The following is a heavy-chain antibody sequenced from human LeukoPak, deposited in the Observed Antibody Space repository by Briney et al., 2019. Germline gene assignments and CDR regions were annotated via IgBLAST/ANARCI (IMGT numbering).Heavy chain of an antibody. CDR2: ISYDGSNK. V-gene: IGHV3-30-3*01. Sequence: GGSLRLSCAASGFTFSSYAMHWVRQASGKGLEWVAVISYDGSNKYYADSVKGRFTISRDISKNTLYLQMNSLRAEDTAVYFCARLPAAIGWFDPWGRGTLVTVSS. J-gene: IGHJ5*02. D-gene: IGHD2-2*02. CDR3: ARLPAAIGWFDP. CDR1: GFTFSSYA.